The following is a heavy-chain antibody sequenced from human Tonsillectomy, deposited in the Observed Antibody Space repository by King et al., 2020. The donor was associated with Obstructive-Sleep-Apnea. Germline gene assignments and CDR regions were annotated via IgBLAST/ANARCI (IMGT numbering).Heavy chain of an antibody. CDR2: IKSKTDGGTT. V-gene: IGHV3-15*01. Sequence: VQLVESGGGLVKPGGSLRLSCAASGFTFSNAWMCWVRQAPGKGLEWVGRIKSKTDGGTTDYAAPVKGRFIILRDDSKNTLYLQMNSLKTEDTAVYYCTTDGCSSTSCYDNWFDPWGQGTLVTVSS. D-gene: IGHD2-2*01. J-gene: IGHJ5*02. CDR1: GFTFSNAW. CDR3: TTDGCSSTSCYDNWFDP.